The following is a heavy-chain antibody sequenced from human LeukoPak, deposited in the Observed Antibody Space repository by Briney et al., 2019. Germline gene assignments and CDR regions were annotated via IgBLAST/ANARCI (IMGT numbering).Heavy chain of an antibody. Sequence: ASVKVSCKASGYTFTGYYMHWVRQAPGQGLEWMGWINPNSGGTNYAQKFQGRVTMTRDTSISTAYMELSRLRSDDTAVYYCARVGLRRSNWFDPWGQGTLVTVSS. D-gene: IGHD4-17*01. CDR2: INPNSGGT. V-gene: IGHV1-2*02. CDR1: GYTFTGYY. CDR3: ARVGLRRSNWFDP. J-gene: IGHJ5*02.